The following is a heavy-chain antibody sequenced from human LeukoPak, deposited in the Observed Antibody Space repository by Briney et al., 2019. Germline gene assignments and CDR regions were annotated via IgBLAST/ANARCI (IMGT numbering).Heavy chain of an antibody. J-gene: IGHJ4*02. CDR1: GFTFSSYA. D-gene: IGHD3-9*01. V-gene: IGHV3-23*01. CDR3: AKVEGIAVDW. Sequence: GGSLRLSCAASGFTFSSYAMTWVRQAPGKGLEWVSVISGSGGSTYYADSVKGRFTISRDNSKNMVYLQMNSLRAEDTAVYYCAKVEGIAVDWWGQGTLGTVSS. CDR2: ISGSGGST.